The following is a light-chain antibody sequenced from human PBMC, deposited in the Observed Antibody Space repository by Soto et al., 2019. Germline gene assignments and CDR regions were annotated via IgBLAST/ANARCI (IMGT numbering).Light chain of an antibody. CDR1: SSDVGGYNY. V-gene: IGLV2-14*01. Sequence: QSALTQPASVSGSPGQSITISCTGTSSDVGGYNYVPWYQQHPGKAPKFMIYEVSNRPSGVSNRFSGSKSGNTASLTISGLQAEDEADYYCSSYTSSSTHWVFGGGTKVTVL. CDR2: EVS. CDR3: SSYTSSSTHWV. J-gene: IGLJ3*02.